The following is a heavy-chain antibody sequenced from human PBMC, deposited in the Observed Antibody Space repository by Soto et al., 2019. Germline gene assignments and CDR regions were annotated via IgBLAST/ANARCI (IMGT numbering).Heavy chain of an antibody. J-gene: IGHJ6*02. Sequence: SVKVSCKSSVGTFSGYAISWVRQAPGQGLEWMGGIVPQSRSSNYAQKFQGRVTITADKPTNTDYMEMSRLRSEDTAVYYCARGVVPGFGSYYGMDVWGQGTTVTV. CDR2: IVPQSRSS. V-gene: IGHV1-69*06. CDR3: ARGVVPGFGSYYGMDV. CDR1: VGTFSGYA. D-gene: IGHD2-21*01.